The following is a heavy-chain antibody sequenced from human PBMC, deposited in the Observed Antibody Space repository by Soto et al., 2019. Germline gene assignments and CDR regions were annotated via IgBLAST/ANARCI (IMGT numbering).Heavy chain of an antibody. Sequence: GGSLRLSCAASGFTFSSYGMHWVRQAPGKGLEWVAIIWHDGNNKYYADSVRGRFIISRDNSKNRLYLQMNSLRAEDTAVYYCASDLVGASDSYGLDVWGQGTPVTVSS. CDR3: ASDLVGASDSYGLDV. V-gene: IGHV3-33*08. CDR1: GFTFSSYG. D-gene: IGHD1-26*01. J-gene: IGHJ6*02. CDR2: IWHDGNNK.